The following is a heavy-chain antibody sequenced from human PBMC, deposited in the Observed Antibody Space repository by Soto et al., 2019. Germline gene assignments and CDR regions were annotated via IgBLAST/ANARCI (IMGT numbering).Heavy chain of an antibody. D-gene: IGHD3-16*01. CDR2: IKQDGSEK. J-gene: IGHJ5*01. CDR1: GFTFSNYW. CDR3: ATYAHHTFDS. V-gene: IGHV3-7*01. Sequence: EVQLVESGGGLVQPGGSLRLSCAASGFTFSNYWMSWVRQAPGKGPEWVVNIKQDGSEKNYVDSVEGRFTISRDNAKNSLYLQMNSLRAEDTAVYYCATYAHHTFDSWGQGTLVTVSS.